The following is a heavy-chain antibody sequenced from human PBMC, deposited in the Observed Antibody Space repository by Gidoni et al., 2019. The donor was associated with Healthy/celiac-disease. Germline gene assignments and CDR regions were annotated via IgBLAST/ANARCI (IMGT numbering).Heavy chain of an antibody. CDR1: GFTFSSYA. D-gene: IGHD3-22*01. V-gene: IGHV3-23*01. Sequence: EVQLLESGGGLVQPGGSLRLSCAASGFTFSSYAMSWVRQAPGKGLEWVSAISGSGGSTYYADSVKGRFTISRDNSKNTLYLQMNSLRAEDTAVYYCARHYYDSSGYPHDAFDIWGQGTMVTVSS. CDR3: ARHYYDSSGYPHDAFDI. J-gene: IGHJ3*02. CDR2: ISGSGGST.